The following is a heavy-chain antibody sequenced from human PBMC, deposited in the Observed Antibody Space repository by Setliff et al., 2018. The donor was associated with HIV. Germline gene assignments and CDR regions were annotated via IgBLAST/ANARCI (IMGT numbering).Heavy chain of an antibody. CDR3: ARPSPGGGYNYWYFDL. CDR2: IYYSGTA. V-gene: IGHV4-39*01. D-gene: IGHD5-12*01. CDR1: GGSISGSDYY. J-gene: IGHJ2*01. Sequence: SETLSLTCTVSGGSISGSDYYWGWIRQPPGKGLEWIGSIYYSGTAYYNPSLKSRVTISVDTSKNQFSLKLSSVTAADTAVYYCARPSPGGGYNYWYFDLWGRGTLVTVSS.